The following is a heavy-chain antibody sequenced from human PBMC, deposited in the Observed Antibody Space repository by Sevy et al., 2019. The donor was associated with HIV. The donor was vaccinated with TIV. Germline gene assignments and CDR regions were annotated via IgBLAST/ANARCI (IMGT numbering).Heavy chain of an antibody. CDR1: GFTVSSNY. CDR2: IYSGGST. J-gene: IGHJ6*02. Sequence: GGSLRLSCVASGFTVSSNYMSWVRQAPGKGLEWVSVIYSGGSTYYADSVKGRFTISRDNSKNTLYLQMNSLRAEDTAVYYCARESGITMVQEGGMDVWGQGTTVTVSS. CDR3: ARESGITMVQEGGMDV. V-gene: IGHV3-53*01. D-gene: IGHD3-10*01.